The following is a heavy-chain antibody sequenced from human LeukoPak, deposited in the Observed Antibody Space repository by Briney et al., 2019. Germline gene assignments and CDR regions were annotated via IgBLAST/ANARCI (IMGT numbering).Heavy chain of an antibody. CDR3: ARSVIAAAGYDAFDI. CDR1: GFTFSAYS. Sequence: GGSLRLSCAASGFTFSAYSMNWVRQAPGKGLDWVSYISSRSFTIYYADSVEGRFTISRDNAKNSLYLEMNSLRDEDTAVYYCARSVIAAAGYDAFDIWGQGTVVTVSS. J-gene: IGHJ3*02. CDR2: ISSRSFTI. D-gene: IGHD6-25*01. V-gene: IGHV3-48*02.